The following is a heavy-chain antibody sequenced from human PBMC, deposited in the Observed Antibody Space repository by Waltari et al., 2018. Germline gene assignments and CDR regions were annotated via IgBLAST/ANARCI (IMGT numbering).Heavy chain of an antibody. CDR2: IIPIFGTA. Sequence: QVQPVQSGAEVKKPGSSVKVFCKAYGGTFSSYAIRWVRQAPGQGLEWMGGIIPIFGTANYAQKFQGRVTITEDESTSTAYMELSSLRSEDTAGYYCARGGYSYAEGWFDPWGQGTLVTVSS. CDR3: ARGGYSYAEGWFDP. J-gene: IGHJ5*02. D-gene: IGHD5-18*01. V-gene: IGHV1-69*12. CDR1: GGTFSSYA.